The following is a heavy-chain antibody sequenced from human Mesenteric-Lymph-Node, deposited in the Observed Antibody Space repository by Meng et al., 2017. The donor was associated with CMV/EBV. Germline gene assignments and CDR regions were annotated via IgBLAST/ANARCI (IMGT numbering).Heavy chain of an antibody. D-gene: IGHD6-13*01. CDR3: AKDIGLAAAGLTDY. CDR1: GFTFSSYA. Sequence: GESLKISCAASGFTFSSYAMHWVRQAPGKGLEWVAVISYDGSNKYYADSVKGRFTISRDNSKNTLYLQMNSLRAEDTALYYCAKDIGLAAAGLTDYWGQGTLVTVSS. V-gene: IGHV3-30-3*01. CDR2: ISYDGSNK. J-gene: IGHJ4*02.